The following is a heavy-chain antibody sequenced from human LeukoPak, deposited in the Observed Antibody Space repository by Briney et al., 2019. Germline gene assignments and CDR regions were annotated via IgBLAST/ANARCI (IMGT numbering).Heavy chain of an antibody. Sequence: SGGSLRLSCAASGFTFSSYAMSWVRQAPGKGLEWVSAISGSGGSTYYADSVKGRFTISRDNSKNTLYLQMNSLRAEDTAVYYCAKGPTLYSSGWPQHWGQGTLVTVSS. CDR1: GFTFSSYA. CDR3: AKGPTLYSSGWPQH. CDR2: ISGSGGST. V-gene: IGHV3-23*01. D-gene: IGHD6-19*01. J-gene: IGHJ1*01.